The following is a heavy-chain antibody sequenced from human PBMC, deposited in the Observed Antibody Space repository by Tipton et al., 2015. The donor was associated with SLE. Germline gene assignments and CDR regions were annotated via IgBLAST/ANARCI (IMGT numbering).Heavy chain of an antibody. V-gene: IGHV1-3*01. CDR3: ARDPGGVATAFDI. CDR2: INAGNGNT. J-gene: IGHJ3*02. CDR1: GYTFTSYA. D-gene: IGHD5-12*01. Sequence: QVQLVQSGAEVKKPGASVKVSCKASGYTFTSYAMHWVRQAPGQRLEWMGWINAGNGNTKYSQKFQGRVTITRDTSASTAYMELSSLRSEDTAVYYCARDPGGVATAFDIGGQGTMVTVSS.